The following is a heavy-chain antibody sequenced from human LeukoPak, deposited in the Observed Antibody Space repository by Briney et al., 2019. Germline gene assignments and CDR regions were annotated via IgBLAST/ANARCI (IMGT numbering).Heavy chain of an antibody. V-gene: IGHV4-31*03. Sequence: SETLSLTCTVSGGSISSGGYYWSWIRQHPGKGLEWIGYIYYSGSTYYNPSLKSRVTISVDTSKNQFSLKLSSVTAADTAVYYCARGVRRYCSSTSCYTTGFEPWGQGTLVTVSS. D-gene: IGHD2-2*02. CDR2: IYYSGST. J-gene: IGHJ5*02. CDR3: ARGVRRYCSSTSCYTTGFEP. CDR1: GGSISSGGYY.